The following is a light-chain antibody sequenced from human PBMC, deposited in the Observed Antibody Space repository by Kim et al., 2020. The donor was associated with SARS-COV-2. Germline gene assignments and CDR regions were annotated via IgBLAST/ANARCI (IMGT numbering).Light chain of an antibody. CDR2: QDS. J-gene: IGLJ1*01. Sequence: VDPGQTSSITCSGDKLGDKYACWYQQKPGQSPVLVIYQDSKRPSGIPERFSGSNSGNTATLTISGTQAMDEADYYCQAWDSSTYVFGTGTKVTVL. CDR1: KLGDKY. CDR3: QAWDSSTYV. V-gene: IGLV3-1*01.